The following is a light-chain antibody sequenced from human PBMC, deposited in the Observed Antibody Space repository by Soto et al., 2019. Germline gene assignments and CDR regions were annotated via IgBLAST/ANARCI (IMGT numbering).Light chain of an antibody. Sequence: QSALTQPPSVSAAPGQEVTISCSGSSSNIAANSVSWYQHLPGTAPKLLIYDSYRRPSGTPARFSGSKSGTSATLGITGLQTGDEADYYCGAWDTSLTVYVFGSGTKVTVL. CDR1: SSNIAANS. CDR2: DSY. V-gene: IGLV1-51*01. CDR3: GAWDTSLTVYV. J-gene: IGLJ1*01.